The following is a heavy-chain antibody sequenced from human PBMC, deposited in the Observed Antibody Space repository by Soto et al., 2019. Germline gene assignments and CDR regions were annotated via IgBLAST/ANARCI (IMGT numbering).Heavy chain of an antibody. Sequence: PGWSLGLSFAASGFTFSSYAMHWVRQAPGKGLEWVAVISYDGSNKYYADSVKGRFTISRDNSKNTLYLQMNSLRAEDTAVYYCARGIAARQYYYYGMDVWGQGTTVTVSS. CDR3: ARGIAARQYYYYGMDV. CDR2: ISYDGSNK. J-gene: IGHJ6*02. D-gene: IGHD6-6*01. CDR1: GFTFSSYA. V-gene: IGHV3-30-3*01.